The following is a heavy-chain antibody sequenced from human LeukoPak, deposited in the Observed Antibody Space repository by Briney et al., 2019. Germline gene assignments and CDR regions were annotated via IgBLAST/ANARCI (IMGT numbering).Heavy chain of an antibody. D-gene: IGHD3-22*01. CDR3: ARDYYDSVHDAFDI. CDR1: GGSISSYY. Sequence: SETLSLTCTVSGGSISSYYWSWIRQPAGKGLEWIGRIYTSGSTNYNPSLKSRVTMSVDTSKNQFSLKLSSVTAADTAVYYCARDYYDSVHDAFDIWGQGTMVTVSS. V-gene: IGHV4-4*07. J-gene: IGHJ3*02. CDR2: IYTSGST.